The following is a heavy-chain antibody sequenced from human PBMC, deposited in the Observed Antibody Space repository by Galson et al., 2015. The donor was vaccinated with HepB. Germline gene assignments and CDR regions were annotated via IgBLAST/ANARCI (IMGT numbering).Heavy chain of an antibody. CDR1: HGSINNYY. J-gene: IGHJ4*02. CDR3: ARHPGRGSVGYAFDL. D-gene: IGHD5-12*01. V-gene: IGHV4-59*08. CDR2: IYYDGDT. Sequence: ETLSLTCSVSHGSINNYYWSWIRQSPGNRLEWIGYIYYDGDTTYNPSLGYRVGMSVDTSVNQVSLWLTSVTAADTAVYYCARHPGRGSVGYAFDLWGQGTLVTVSA.